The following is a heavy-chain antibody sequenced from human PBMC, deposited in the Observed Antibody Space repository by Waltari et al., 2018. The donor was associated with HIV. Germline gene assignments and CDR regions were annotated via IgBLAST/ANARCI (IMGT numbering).Heavy chain of an antibody. CDR2: ISSDGSTT. CDR1: GFTFRSYW. J-gene: IGHJ3*02. V-gene: IGHV3-74*01. Sequence: EVQLVESGGGLVQPGGSLRLSCAASGFTFRSYWLHWVRQAPGKGLLWVSWISSDGSTTNYADSVKGRLTISRDNAKNTLYLQINSLRADDTAVYYCARENTMTYYDVLDIWGQGTMVTVSS. D-gene: IGHD4-17*01. CDR3: ARENTMTYYDVLDI.